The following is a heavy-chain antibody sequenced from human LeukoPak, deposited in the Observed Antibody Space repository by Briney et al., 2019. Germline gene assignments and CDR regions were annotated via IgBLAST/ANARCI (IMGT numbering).Heavy chain of an antibody. V-gene: IGHV1-2*02. CDR1: GYTFTGYY. CDR3: ARDGSLAVTTPDY. J-gene: IGHJ4*02. D-gene: IGHD4-11*01. CDR2: INPNSAGT. Sequence: ASVKVSCKASGYTFTGYYMHWVRQAPGQGLEWMGWINPNSAGTNYAQKFQCRVTMTRDTSISTAYMELSRLRSDDTAVYYCARDGSLAVTTPDYWGQGTLVTVSS.